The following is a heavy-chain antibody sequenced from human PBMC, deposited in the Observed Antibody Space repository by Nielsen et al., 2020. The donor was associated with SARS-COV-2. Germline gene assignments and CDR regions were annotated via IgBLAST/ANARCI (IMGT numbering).Heavy chain of an antibody. J-gene: IGHJ4*02. V-gene: IGHV3-11*03. CDR1: GFTFSSYA. CDR2: ISTSSDYT. D-gene: IGHD2-21*02. CDR3: ARTAGDYSDY. Sequence: GESLKISCAASGFTFSSYAMSWIRQAPGKGLEWVSYISTSSDYTKYADSVKGRFTISRDNAKNSLYLQMNSLRAEDTAVYYCARTAGDYSDYWGQGTLVTVSS.